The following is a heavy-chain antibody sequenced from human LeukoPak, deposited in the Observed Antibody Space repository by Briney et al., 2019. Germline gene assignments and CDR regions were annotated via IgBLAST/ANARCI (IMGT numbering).Heavy chain of an antibody. D-gene: IGHD3-10*01. Sequence: SETLSLTCTVSGGSISSYYWSWIRQPPGKGLEWIGYIYYSGSTNYNPSLKSRVTISVDTSKNQFSLKLSSVTAADTAVYYCARERSSVGIFDYWGQGILVTVSS. J-gene: IGHJ4*02. CDR2: IYYSGST. V-gene: IGHV4-59*01. CDR3: ARERSSVGIFDY. CDR1: GGSISSYY.